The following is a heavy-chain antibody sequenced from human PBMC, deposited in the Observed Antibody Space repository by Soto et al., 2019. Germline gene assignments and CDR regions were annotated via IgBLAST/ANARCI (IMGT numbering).Heavy chain of an antibody. Sequence: QVQLQESGPGLVKPSGTLSLTCAVSGGSISSSNWCSWVRQPPGKGLEGIGEIYHSGSTNYNPSLKRRLIISVDKAKKQFSLKLSSVTAADTAVYYCAISRYSYGMKTDYWGQGTLVTVSS. V-gene: IGHV4-4*02. D-gene: IGHD5-12*01. CDR1: GGSISSSNW. CDR3: AISRYSYGMKTDY. J-gene: IGHJ4*02. CDR2: IYHSGST.